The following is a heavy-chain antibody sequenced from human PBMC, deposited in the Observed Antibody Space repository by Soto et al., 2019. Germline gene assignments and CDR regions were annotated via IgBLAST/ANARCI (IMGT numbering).Heavy chain of an antibody. D-gene: IGHD1-26*01. CDR1: GFIFGNFG. Sequence: EVQVLESGGGLVQPGGSLRLSCAASGFIFGNFGMNWVRQAPGKGLEWVSGVRSDGDTTYNAESVEGRLTVFRDTSRNTVYLQMNNLRAEDTAIYYCAKGKGVGATPDGANCWGQGTLVTVSS. J-gene: IGHJ4*02. CDR2: VRSDGDTT. V-gene: IGHV3-23*01. CDR3: AKGKGVGATPDGANC.